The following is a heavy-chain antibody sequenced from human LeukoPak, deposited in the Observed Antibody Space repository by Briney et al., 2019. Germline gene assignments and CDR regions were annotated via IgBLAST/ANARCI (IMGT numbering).Heavy chain of an antibody. CDR1: GGSISCYY. Sequence: KTSETLSLTCTVSGGSISCYYWSWIRQPPGKGLEWIGYIYYSGSTNYNPSLKSRVTISVDTSKNQLSLKLGSVTAADTAVYYCARLYSSSLGRVFDYWGQGTLVTVSS. J-gene: IGHJ4*02. D-gene: IGHD6-13*01. CDR3: ARLYSSSLGRVFDY. CDR2: IYYSGST. V-gene: IGHV4-59*01.